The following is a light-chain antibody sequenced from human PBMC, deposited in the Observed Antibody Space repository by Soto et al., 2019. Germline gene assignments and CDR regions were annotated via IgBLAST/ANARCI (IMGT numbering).Light chain of an antibody. CDR3: GSWDSSLSAYV. V-gene: IGLV1-40*01. J-gene: IGLJ1*01. CDR1: SSNIGAGFD. Sequence: QSVLTQPPSVSGAPGQRVTISCTGSSSNIGAGFDVHWYQQLPATAPKLLIYGNTNRPSGVPDRFSGSKSGTSASLTITGLQAEDEADYYCGSWDSSLSAYVFGTGTKVTVL. CDR2: GNT.